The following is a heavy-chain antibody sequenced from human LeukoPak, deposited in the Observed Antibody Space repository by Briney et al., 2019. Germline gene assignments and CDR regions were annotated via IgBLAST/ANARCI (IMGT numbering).Heavy chain of an antibody. Sequence: PGGSLRLSCAASGFTFSGSAMHWVRQASGKGLEWVGRIRSRANSYATTYAASVKGRFTISRDDSKNTAYLQMNSLKTEDTAVYYCTRPEGLGIHYWGQGTLVTISS. CDR1: GFTFSGSA. V-gene: IGHV3-73*01. CDR3: TRPEGLGIHY. CDR2: IRSRANSYAT. D-gene: IGHD7-27*01. J-gene: IGHJ4*02.